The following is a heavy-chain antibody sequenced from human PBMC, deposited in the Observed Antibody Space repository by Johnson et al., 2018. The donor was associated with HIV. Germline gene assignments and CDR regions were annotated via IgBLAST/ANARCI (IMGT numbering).Heavy chain of an antibody. V-gene: IGHV3-30*02. D-gene: IGHD6-19*01. CDR3: AKGGSAVAVAFDI. CDR2: IRYDGSNK. CDR1: GFTVSSDY. J-gene: IGHJ3*02. Sequence: QVQLVESGGGLIQPGGSLRLSCAVSGFTVSSDYMSWVRQAPGKGLEWVAFIRYDGSNKYYADSVKGRFTISRDNSKNTLYLQMNSLRAEDTAVYYCAKGGSAVAVAFDIWGQGTMVTVSS.